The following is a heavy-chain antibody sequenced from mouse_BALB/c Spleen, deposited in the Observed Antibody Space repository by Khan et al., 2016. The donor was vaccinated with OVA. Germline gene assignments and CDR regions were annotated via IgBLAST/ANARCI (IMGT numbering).Heavy chain of an antibody. J-gene: IGHJ1*01. CDR3: ARSGGNFHWYFDV. CDR1: GFTFSSFG. CDR2: ISSGSSNI. D-gene: IGHD2-1*01. V-gene: IGHV5-17*02. Sequence: EVKLEESGGGLVQPGGSRKLSCAASGFTFSSFGIHWVRQAPKKGLEWVAYISSGSSNIYYVDTVKGRFTISRDIPKNTLFLQMTSLRSEDTAMYYCARSGGNFHWYFDVWGAGTSVTVSS.